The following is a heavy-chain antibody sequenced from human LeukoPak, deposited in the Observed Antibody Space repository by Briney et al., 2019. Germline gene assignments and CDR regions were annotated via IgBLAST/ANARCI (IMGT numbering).Heavy chain of an antibody. D-gene: IGHD3-9*01. CDR2: IYYSGST. Sequence: SETLSLTCTVSGGSISSSSYYWGWIRQSPGKGLEWIGSIYYSGSTYYNPSLKSRVTISVDTSKNQFSLKLSSVTAADTAVYYCARDWNDILTGYYSGDFDYWGQGTLVTVSS. CDR3: ARDWNDILTGYYSGDFDY. V-gene: IGHV4-39*07. CDR1: GGSISSSSYY. J-gene: IGHJ4*02.